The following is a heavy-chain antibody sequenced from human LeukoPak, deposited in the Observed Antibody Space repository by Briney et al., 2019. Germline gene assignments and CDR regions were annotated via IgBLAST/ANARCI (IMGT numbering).Heavy chain of an antibody. D-gene: IGHD3-9*01. CDR1: GYTFTSYA. CDR2: INAGNGNT. CDR3: ARTQRILRYFDWLLRPPFYFDY. J-gene: IGHJ4*02. V-gene: IGHV1-3*01. Sequence: GASVKVSCKASGYTFTSYAMHWVRQAPGQRLEWMGWINAGNGNTKYSQKFQGRVTITRDTSASTAYMELSGLRSEDTAVYYCARTQRILRYFDWLLRPPFYFDYWGQGTLVTVSS.